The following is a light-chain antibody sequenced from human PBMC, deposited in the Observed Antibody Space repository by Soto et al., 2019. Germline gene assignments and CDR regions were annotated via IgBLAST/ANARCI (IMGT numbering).Light chain of an antibody. V-gene: IGKV1-5*03. CDR3: QQYNTPWT. CDR2: KAS. CDR1: QDISKW. J-gene: IGKJ1*01. Sequence: TQLTQSPTTLSASVGDRVTITCRASQDISKWLAWYQQKPGKAPKLLIYKASSLEGGVPSRFSGSGSGTEFTLTISSLQPDDLATYFCQQYNTPWTFGQGTKLEIK.